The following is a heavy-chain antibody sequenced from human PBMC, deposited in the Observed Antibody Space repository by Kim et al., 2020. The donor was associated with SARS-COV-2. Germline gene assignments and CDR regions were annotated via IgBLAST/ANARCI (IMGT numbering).Heavy chain of an antibody. D-gene: IGHD3-9*01. V-gene: IGHV1-3*01. CDR3: TRRYTISGENNFDY. Sequence: ASVKVSCKASGFTFNSYIIHWVRQAPGQRLEWMGWISAGSGNTKYSQKFQGRVTITRDTSASTAYMELSSLRSEDTAVYYCTRRYTISGENNFDYWGQGT. J-gene: IGHJ4*02. CDR1: GFTFNSYI. CDR2: ISAGSGNT.